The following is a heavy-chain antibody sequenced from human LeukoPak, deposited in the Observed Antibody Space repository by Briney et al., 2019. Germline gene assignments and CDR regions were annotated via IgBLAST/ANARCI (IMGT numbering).Heavy chain of an antibody. CDR2: ISWNSGSI. CDR1: GFTFDDYA. D-gene: IGHD1-1*01. J-gene: IGHJ6*02. Sequence: PGGSLRLSCAASGFTFDDYAMHWVRQAPGKGLEWVSGISWNSGSIGYADSVKGRFTISRDNAKNSLYLQMNSLRAEDTALYYCAKDIERISPNYYYYGMDVWGQGTTVTVSS. V-gene: IGHV3-9*01. CDR3: AKDIERISPNYYYYGMDV.